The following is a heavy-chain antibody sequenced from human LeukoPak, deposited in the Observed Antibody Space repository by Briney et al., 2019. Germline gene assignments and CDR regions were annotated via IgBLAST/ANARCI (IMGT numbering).Heavy chain of an antibody. J-gene: IGHJ6*04. CDR2: ISSSGSTI. CDR3: AELGITMIGGV. CDR1: GFTFSNYN. Sequence: GGSLRLSCAASGFTFSNYNMNWVRQAPGKGLEWVSYISSSGSTIYYADSVKGRFTISRDNAKNSLYLQMNSLRAEDTTVYYCAELGITMIGGVWGKGTTVTISS. D-gene: IGHD3-10*02. V-gene: IGHV3-48*04.